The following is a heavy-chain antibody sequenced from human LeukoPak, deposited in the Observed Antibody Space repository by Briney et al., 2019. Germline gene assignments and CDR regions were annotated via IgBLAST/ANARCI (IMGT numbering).Heavy chain of an antibody. CDR3: ATWDSGRYSQIDN. CDR1: GGSVDSSSYY. J-gene: IGHJ4*02. D-gene: IGHD1-26*01. Sequence: SETLSLTCTVSGGSVDSSSYYWGWVRQSPGRGLECIGTIFYVGDTYYNPSLESRVTMSVDTSKNQFSLKLTSVTAADTAVYYCATWDSGRYSQIDNWGQGTLVTVSS. V-gene: IGHV4-39*01. CDR2: IFYVGDT.